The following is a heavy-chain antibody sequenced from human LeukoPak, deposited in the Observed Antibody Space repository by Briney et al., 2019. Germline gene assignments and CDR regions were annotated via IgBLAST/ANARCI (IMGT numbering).Heavy chain of an antibody. D-gene: IGHD6-19*01. CDR1: GGTFSSYA. Sequence: WASVKVSCKASGGTFSSYAISWVRQAPGQGLEWMGWINPNSGGTNYAQKFQGRVTMTRDTSISTAYMELSRLRSDDSAVYYCARGWLSGIAVAGTKRVGFDYWGQGTLVTVSS. V-gene: IGHV1-2*02. J-gene: IGHJ4*02. CDR3: ARGWLSGIAVAGTKRVGFDY. CDR2: INPNSGGT.